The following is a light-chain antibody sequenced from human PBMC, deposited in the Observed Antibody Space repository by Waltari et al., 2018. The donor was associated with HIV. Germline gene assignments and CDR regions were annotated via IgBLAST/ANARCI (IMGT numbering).Light chain of an antibody. CDR1: SSHFGLYNF. CDR2: DVT. Sequence: QSALTQPASVSGSPGQSVTISCTGTSSHFGLYNFVSWYQQYPGNVPKDIIYDVTSRPSGVPHRFSGSRSGNTASLTISGLQVDDEAVYYCSTHTTNDTLEFGGGTKLTVL. J-gene: IGLJ2*01. V-gene: IGLV2-14*03. CDR3: STHTTNDTLE.